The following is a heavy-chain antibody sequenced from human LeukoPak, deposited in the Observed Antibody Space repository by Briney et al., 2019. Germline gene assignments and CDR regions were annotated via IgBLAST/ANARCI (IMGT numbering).Heavy chain of an antibody. J-gene: IGHJ5*01. CDR2: IWYDGSHK. Sequence: GGSLRLSCAASGFTFSGYGMHWVRQAPNKGLEWVAVIWYDGSHKNYADSVKGRFTISRDNSESTLFLQMNSLRAEDTAVYYCTKDPLVGYSSGWYDCWGQGTLVTVSS. D-gene: IGHD6-19*01. CDR1: GFTFSGYG. CDR3: TKDPLVGYSSGWYDC. V-gene: IGHV3-33*06.